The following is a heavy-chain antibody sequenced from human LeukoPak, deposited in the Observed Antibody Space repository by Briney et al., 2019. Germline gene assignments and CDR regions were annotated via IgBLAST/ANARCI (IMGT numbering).Heavy chain of an antibody. CDR3: ARHLGSQAGSGILDY. D-gene: IGHD3-10*01. Sequence: SETLSLTCAVYGGSFSGYYWSWIRQPPGKGLEWIGEINHSGSTNYNPSLKSRVTISVDTSKNQFSLKLSSVTAADTAVYYCARHLGSQAGSGILDYWGQGTLVTVSS. J-gene: IGHJ4*02. CDR2: INHSGST. V-gene: IGHV4-34*01. CDR1: GGSFSGYY.